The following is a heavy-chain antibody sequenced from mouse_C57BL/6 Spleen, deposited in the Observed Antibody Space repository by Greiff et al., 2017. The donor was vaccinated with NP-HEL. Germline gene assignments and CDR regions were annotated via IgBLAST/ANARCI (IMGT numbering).Heavy chain of an antibody. CDR2: ISYDGSN. CDR3: ARRDGYYGGFAY. CDR1: GYSITSGYY. Sequence: EVKLMESGPGLVKPSQSLSLTCSVTGYSITSGYYWNWIRQFPGNKLEWMGYISYDGSNNYNPSLKNRISITRDTSKNQFFLKLNSVTTEDTATYYCARRDGYYGGFAYWGQGTLVTVSA. J-gene: IGHJ3*01. D-gene: IGHD2-3*01. V-gene: IGHV3-6*01.